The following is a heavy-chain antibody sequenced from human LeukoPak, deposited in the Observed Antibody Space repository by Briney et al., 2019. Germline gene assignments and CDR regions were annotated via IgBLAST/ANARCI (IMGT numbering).Heavy chain of an antibody. CDR3: ASLKNYYDSSGYLVTDASDI. D-gene: IGHD3-22*01. CDR2: ISAYNGNT. V-gene: IGHV1-18*01. Sequence: ASVKVSCKASGYTFTSYGISWVRQAPGQGLEWMGWISAYNGNTNYAQKLQGRVTMTTDTSTSTAYMELRSLKSDDTAVYYCASLKNYYDSSGYLVTDASDIWGQGTMVTVSS. J-gene: IGHJ3*02. CDR1: GYTFTSYG.